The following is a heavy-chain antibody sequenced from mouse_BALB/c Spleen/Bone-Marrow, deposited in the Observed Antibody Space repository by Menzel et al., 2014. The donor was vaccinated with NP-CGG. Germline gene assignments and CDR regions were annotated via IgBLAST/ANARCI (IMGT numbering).Heavy chain of an antibody. V-gene: IGHV1-87*01. CDR3: ARGDYGSSYEGAMDY. Sequence: VQGVESGAELARPGASVKLSCKASGYTFTSYWMQWVKQRPGQGLEWIGAIYPGDGDTRYTQKFKGKATLTADKSSSTAYMQLSSLASEDSAVYYCARGDYGSSYEGAMDYWGQGTSVTVSS. CDR1: GYTFTSYW. J-gene: IGHJ4*01. D-gene: IGHD1-1*01. CDR2: IYPGDGDT.